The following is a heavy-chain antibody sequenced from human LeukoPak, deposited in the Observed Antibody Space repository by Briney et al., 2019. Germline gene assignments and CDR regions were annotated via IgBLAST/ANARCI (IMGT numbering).Heavy chain of an antibody. CDR2: ISGSGGST. D-gene: IGHD6-25*01. J-gene: IGHJ6*03. Sequence: GGSLRLSCAASGFTFSSYAMTWVRQAPGKGLEWVSAISGSGGSTYYADSVKGRFTISRDNSKNTLYLQMNSLRAEDTAVYYCAKGLGSTYYMDVWGKGTTVTVSS. V-gene: IGHV3-23*01. CDR3: AKGLGSTYYMDV. CDR1: GFTFSSYA.